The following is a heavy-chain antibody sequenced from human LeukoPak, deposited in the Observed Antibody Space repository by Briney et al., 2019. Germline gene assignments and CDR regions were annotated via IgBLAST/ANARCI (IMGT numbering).Heavy chain of an antibody. D-gene: IGHD2-8*02. Sequence: PSETLSHTPAVYRGSFSGYYWSWIRQPPGKGLEWMGEINHSRSTNYNPPLQSRVTISVDTSKNQFSLKLSSVPAADTDVYYCARGRGRHHIVLVVYATPNRFDPRGQGTLVTVSS. J-gene: IGHJ5*02. V-gene: IGHV4-34*01. CDR1: RGSFSGYY. CDR3: ARGRGRHHIVLVVYATPNRFDP. CDR2: INHSRST.